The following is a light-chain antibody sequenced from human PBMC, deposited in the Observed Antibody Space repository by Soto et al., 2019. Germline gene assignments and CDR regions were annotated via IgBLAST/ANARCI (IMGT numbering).Light chain of an antibody. CDR1: QSVGSN. Sequence: EIVMTQSPATLSVSPGEGATLSCRAGQSVGSNLAWYQQKPGQAPRLLIYGASTRATGVPARFSGSGSGTDVTLTISSLQSEDFAVYYCQQYEDWPPQLTFGGGTKVEIK. V-gene: IGKV3-15*01. J-gene: IGKJ4*01. CDR2: GAS. CDR3: QQYEDWPPQLT.